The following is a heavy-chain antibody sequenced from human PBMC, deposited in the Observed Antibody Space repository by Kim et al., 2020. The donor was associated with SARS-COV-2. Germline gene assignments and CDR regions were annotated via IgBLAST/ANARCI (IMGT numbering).Heavy chain of an antibody. CDR2: ISGYNGHT. CDR1: GYSFTAYG. CDR3: ASSTGKYYGSENSYYYYNGMDV. D-gene: IGHD3-10*01. J-gene: IGHJ6*02. Sequence: ASVKVSCKASGYSFTAYGITWVRQAPGQGLEWMGWISGYNGHTNHAQKLQDRVTMTRDTSTSTAYMELRSLRSDDTAVYYCASSTGKYYGSENSYYYYNGMDVWGQGTTVTVSS. V-gene: IGHV1-18*01.